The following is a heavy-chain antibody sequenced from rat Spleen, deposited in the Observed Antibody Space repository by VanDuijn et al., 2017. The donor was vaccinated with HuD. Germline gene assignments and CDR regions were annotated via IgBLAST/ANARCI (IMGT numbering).Heavy chain of an antibody. J-gene: IGHJ2*01. CDR1: GLSLTSNS. Sequence: QVQLKESGPGLVQPSPTLSSTCIVSGLSLTSNSVTWTRHPPGKGLDWMGVMWSDGGTDYNSGIKSRLNISRDTSKSQVFLKMNSLQTEDTAMYFCARIPYYYSGRDYWGQGVMVTVSS. CDR3: ARIPYYYSGRDY. V-gene: IGHV2-47*01. D-gene: IGHD1-1*01. CDR2: MWSDGGT.